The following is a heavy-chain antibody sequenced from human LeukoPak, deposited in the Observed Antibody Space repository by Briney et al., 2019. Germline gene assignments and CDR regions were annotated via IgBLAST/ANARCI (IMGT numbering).Heavy chain of an antibody. V-gene: IGHV3-21*01. CDR3: ARDSYDFWSGYPPGAFDI. CDR2: ISGDSIYI. J-gene: IGHJ3*02. Sequence: GGSLRLSCAAAGFTFSSYSMNWVRQAPGRGLEWVSSISGDSIYIYYADSVKGRFTISRDNAKNSLYLQMNSLRAEDTAVYYCARDSYDFWSGYPPGAFDIWGQGTMVTVSS. D-gene: IGHD3-3*01. CDR1: GFTFSSYS.